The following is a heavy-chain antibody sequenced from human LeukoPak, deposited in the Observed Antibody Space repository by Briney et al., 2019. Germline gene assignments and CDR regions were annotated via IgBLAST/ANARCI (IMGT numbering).Heavy chain of an antibody. J-gene: IGHJ4*02. Sequence: GGSLRLSCAASGFTFSSYAMHWVRQAPGKGLEWVAFIQFGGSNKYYADSVKGRFTISRDNAKNSLYLQMNSLRAEDTAVYYCARADWDTAMIDYWGQGTLVTVSS. CDR2: IQFGGSNK. CDR1: GFTFSSYA. V-gene: IGHV3-30*02. CDR3: ARADWDTAMIDY. D-gene: IGHD5-18*01.